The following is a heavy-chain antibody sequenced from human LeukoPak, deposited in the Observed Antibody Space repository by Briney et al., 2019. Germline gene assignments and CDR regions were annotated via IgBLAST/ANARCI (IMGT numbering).Heavy chain of an antibody. V-gene: IGHV3-74*01. Sequence: GGSLRLSFAASGFTFSSYWMHWVRQAPGEGLVWVSRVNSDGTGTTYADSVEGQFTITRDNAKNTVYLQMDSLRAEDTAIYFCIRALIVATSPYMDVWGKGTTVTVSS. CDR3: IRALIVATSPYMDV. CDR2: VNSDGTGT. D-gene: IGHD5-12*01. CDR1: GFTFSSYW. J-gene: IGHJ6*03.